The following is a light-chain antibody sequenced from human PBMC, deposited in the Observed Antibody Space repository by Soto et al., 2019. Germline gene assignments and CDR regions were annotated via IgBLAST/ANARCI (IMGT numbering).Light chain of an antibody. CDR2: AAS. CDR1: QGIRND. V-gene: IGKV1-6*01. J-gene: IGKJ1*01. Sequence: AIQMTQSPSSLSASVGDRVTITCRASQGIRNDLGWYQQKPGKAPKLLIYAASSLQSGVPSRFSGSGSGSDLTFTIRCLPPEDFATFYCLQVYGFTWTFGQGTKVEIK. CDR3: LQVYGFTWT.